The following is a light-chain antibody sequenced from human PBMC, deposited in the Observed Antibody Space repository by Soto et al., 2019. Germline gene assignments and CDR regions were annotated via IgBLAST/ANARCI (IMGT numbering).Light chain of an antibody. CDR1: QSISTSH. V-gene: IGKV3-20*01. CDR3: QQYGTSVT. Sequence: EIVFTHSSGTLSLSPVERATLSCRASQSISTSHLAWFQQRPGQAPRLLIYGASNRVTGIPDRFSGSGSGTEFTLTISRLESEDFAVYYCQQYGTSVTFGPGTKVDIK. J-gene: IGKJ3*01. CDR2: GAS.